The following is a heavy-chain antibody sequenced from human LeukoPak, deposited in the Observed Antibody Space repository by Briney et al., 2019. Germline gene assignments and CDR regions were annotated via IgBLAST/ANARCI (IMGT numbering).Heavy chain of an antibody. V-gene: IGHV1-2*02. Sequence: ASVKVSCKASGYTFTGYYMHWVRQAPGQGLEWMGWINPNSGGTNYAQKFQGRVTMTRDTSISTAYMELSRLRSDDTAVYYCARSSGSYYVVLGWFDPWGQGTLVTVSS. CDR3: ARSSGSYYVVLGWFDP. CDR2: INPNSGGT. J-gene: IGHJ5*02. D-gene: IGHD1-26*01. CDR1: GYTFTGYY.